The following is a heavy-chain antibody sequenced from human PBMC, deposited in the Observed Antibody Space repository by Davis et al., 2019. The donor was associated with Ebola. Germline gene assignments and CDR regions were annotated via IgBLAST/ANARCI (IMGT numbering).Heavy chain of an antibody. V-gene: IGHV3-53*01. J-gene: IGHJ4*02. CDR2: IYSGGSI. CDR3: ARDSSRGDYVRY. CDR1: GFTVSSNY. Sequence: PGGSLRLSCAASGFTVSSNYVSWVRQAPGKGLEWVSVIYSGGSIYYADSVKGRFTISRDNAKNSLYLQMNSLRDEDTAVYYCARDSSRGDYVRYWGQGTRVTVSS. D-gene: IGHD4-17*01.